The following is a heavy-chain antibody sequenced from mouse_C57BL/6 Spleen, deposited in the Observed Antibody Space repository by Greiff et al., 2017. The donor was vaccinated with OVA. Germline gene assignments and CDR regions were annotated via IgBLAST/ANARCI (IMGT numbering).Heavy chain of an antibody. CDR3: TSLYGYDGGYFDY. V-gene: IGHV1-15*01. D-gene: IGHD2-2*01. CDR1: GYTFTDYE. CDR2: IDPETGGT. J-gene: IGHJ2*01. Sequence: QVQLQQSGAELVRPGASVTLSCKASGYTFTDYEMHWVKQTPVHGLEWIGAIDPETGGTAYNQKFKGKAILTADKSSSTAYMELRSLTSEGSAVYYCTSLYGYDGGYFDYWGQGTTLTVSS.